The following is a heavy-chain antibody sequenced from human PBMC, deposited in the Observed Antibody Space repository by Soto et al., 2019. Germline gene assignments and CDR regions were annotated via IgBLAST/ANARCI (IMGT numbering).Heavy chain of an antibody. J-gene: IGHJ4*02. D-gene: IGHD6-19*01. CDR1: GYTFTSYY. Sequence: GASVKVSCKASGYTFTSYYMHWVRQAPGQGLEWMGIINPGGGSTSYAQKFQGRVTMTRDTSTRKAYMELSSLRSEDTAVYYCARASSGATYAHFDYWGQGTLVTAPQ. V-gene: IGHV1-46*01. CDR2: INPGGGST. CDR3: ARASSGATYAHFDY.